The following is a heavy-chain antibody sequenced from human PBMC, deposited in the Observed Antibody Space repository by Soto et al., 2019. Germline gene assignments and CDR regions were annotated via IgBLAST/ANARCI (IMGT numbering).Heavy chain of an antibody. D-gene: IGHD3-3*01. CDR3: ARGLLFWSGYYSYWFDP. CDR2: INPNSGGT. J-gene: IGHJ5*02. CDR1: GYTFTGYY. V-gene: IGHV1-2*02. Sequence: ASVKVSCKASGYTFTGYYMHWVRQAPGQGLEWMGWINPNSGGTNYAQKFQGRVTMTRDTSISTAYMELSRLRSDDTAVYYCARGLLFWSGYYSYWFDPWGKGTLVTVSS.